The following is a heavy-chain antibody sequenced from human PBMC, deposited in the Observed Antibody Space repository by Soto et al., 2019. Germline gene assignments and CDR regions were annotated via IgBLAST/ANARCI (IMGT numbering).Heavy chain of an antibody. CDR2: ISYDGSNK. J-gene: IGHJ4*02. CDR3: ASTGRVDY. D-gene: IGHD3-10*01. Sequence: QVQLVESGGGVVQPGRSLRLSCAASGFTFSSYGMHWVPQAPGKGLEWVAVISYDGSNKYYADSVKGRFTISRDNSKNTLYLQMNSLRAEDTAVYYCASTGRVDYWGQGTLVTVSS. V-gene: IGHV3-30*03. CDR1: GFTFSSYG.